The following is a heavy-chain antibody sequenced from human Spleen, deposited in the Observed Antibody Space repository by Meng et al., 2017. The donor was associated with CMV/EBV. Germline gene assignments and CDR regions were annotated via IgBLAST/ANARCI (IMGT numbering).Heavy chain of an antibody. V-gene: IGHV3-48*04. Sequence: GESLKISCAASGISFSAYSMNWVRQTPGKGLEWIAYISSSSDTVNYADSVKGRFTMSRDNAKNSVYLQMTSLRADDTAVYYCARVPLMGGNSEYWGQGTLVTVSS. D-gene: IGHD1-26*01. CDR3: ARVPLMGGNSEY. J-gene: IGHJ4*02. CDR2: ISSSSDTV. CDR1: GISFSAYS.